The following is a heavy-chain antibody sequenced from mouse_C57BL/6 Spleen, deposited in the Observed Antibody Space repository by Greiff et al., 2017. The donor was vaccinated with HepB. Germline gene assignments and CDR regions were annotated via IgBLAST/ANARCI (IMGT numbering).Heavy chain of an antibody. CDR2: INPSTGGT. D-gene: IGHD2-4*01. Sequence: VQLQQSGPELVKPGASVKISCKASGYSFTGYYMNWVKQSPDKSLEWIGEINPSTGGTTYNQKFKAKATLTVDKSSSTAYMQLKSLTSEDSAVDYCARSYYDYDWFAYWGQGTLVTVSA. J-gene: IGHJ3*01. CDR1: GYSFTGYY. CDR3: ARSYYDYDWFAY. V-gene: IGHV1-42*01.